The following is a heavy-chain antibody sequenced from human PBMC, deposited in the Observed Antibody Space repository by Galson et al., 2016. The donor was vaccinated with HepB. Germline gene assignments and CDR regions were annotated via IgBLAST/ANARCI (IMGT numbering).Heavy chain of an antibody. J-gene: IGHJ5*02. CDR1: GYTFTDYY. D-gene: IGHD2-15*01. V-gene: IGHV1-2*06. CDR2: INPKTGGT. Sequence: SVKVSCKASGYTFTDYYIHWVRQAPGQGLEWMGRINPKTGGTEYAQNFLGRVTMTLDMSISTAYMQLSSLRTDDTAIYFCARNFRKSATPIDLWGQGTRVTVSS. CDR3: ARNFRKSATPIDL.